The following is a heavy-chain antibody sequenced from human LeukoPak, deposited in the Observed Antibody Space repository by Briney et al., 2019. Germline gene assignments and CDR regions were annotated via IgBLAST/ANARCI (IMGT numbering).Heavy chain of an antibody. CDR2: INHSGST. D-gene: IGHD6-13*01. CDR1: GGSFSGYY. CDR3: ARLESAAAGNRWFDP. V-gene: IGHV4-34*01. Sequence: SETLSLTCAVYGGSFSGYYWSWIRQTPGKGLEWIGEINHSGSTKYNPSLKSRVTISVDTSKNQFSLKLSSVTAADTAVFYCARLESAAAGNRWFDPWGQGILVTVSS. J-gene: IGHJ5*02.